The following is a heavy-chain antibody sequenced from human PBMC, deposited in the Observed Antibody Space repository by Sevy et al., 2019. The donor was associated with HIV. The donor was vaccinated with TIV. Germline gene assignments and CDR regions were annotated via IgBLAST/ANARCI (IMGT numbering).Heavy chain of an antibody. V-gene: IGHV3-11*01. CDR3: ARGRDDLGAFDV. CDR1: GFTFSDYY. J-gene: IGHJ3*01. D-gene: IGHD1-1*01. CDR2: VGSRVTTI. Sequence: GGSLRLSCAASGFTFSDYYMSWIRQAPGKGLELVAYVGSRVTTIYYADSVRGGFSISRDNAKNSLYLQINSLRAEDTAVYYCARGRDDLGAFDVWGQGTMVTVSS.